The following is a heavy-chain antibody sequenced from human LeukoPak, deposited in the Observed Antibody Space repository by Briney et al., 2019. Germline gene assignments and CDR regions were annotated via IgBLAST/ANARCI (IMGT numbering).Heavy chain of an antibody. CDR1: GGSFSSHY. CDR3: ARVSNGYLDY. D-gene: IGHD2-8*01. J-gene: IGHJ4*02. CDR2: IYNSGSS. Sequence: PSETQSLTCSVSGGSFSSHYWSWIRQPPGKGLQWIGNIYNSGSSNYNPSLKSRVTVSVDTSKNQFSLKLSSVTAADTAVYYCARVSNGYLDYWGQGTLVTVSS. V-gene: IGHV4-59*11.